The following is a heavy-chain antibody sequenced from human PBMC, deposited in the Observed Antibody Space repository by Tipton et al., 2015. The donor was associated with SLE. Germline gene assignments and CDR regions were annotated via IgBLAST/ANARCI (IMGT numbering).Heavy chain of an antibody. D-gene: IGHD4-11*01. CDR2: IYYSGST. V-gene: IGHV4-39*01. CDR3: ARQMTTAYFDY. Sequence: LRLSCTVSGGSISSSSYYWGWIRQPPGKGLEWIGSIYYSGSTYYNPSLKSRVTISVDTSKNQFSLKLSSVTAADTAVYYCARQMTTAYFDYWGQGTLVTVSS. J-gene: IGHJ4*02. CDR1: GGSISSSSYY.